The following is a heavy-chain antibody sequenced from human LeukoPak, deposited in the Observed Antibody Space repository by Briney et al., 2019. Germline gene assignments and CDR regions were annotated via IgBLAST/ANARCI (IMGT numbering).Heavy chain of an antibody. CDR3: ARGDIAAGGAPFDY. CDR2: IYTSGST. CDR1: GGSISSYY. V-gene: IGHV4-4*07. J-gene: IGHJ4*02. D-gene: IGHD6-13*01. Sequence: SETLSLTCTVSGGSISSYYWSWIRQPAEKGLEWIGRIYTSGSTNYNPSLKSRVTMSVDTSKNQFSLKLSSVTAADTAVYYCARGDIAAGGAPFDYWGQGTLVTVSS.